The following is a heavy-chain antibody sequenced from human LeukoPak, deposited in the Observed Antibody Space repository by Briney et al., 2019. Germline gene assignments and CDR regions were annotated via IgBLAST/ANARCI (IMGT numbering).Heavy chain of an antibody. D-gene: IGHD1-26*01. V-gene: IGHV5-51*01. Sequence: GESLKISCKGSGYSFTSYWIGWVRQMPGKGLEWMGIIYPGDSDSRYSPSFQGQVTISADKSTNTAYLQWSSLKASDTAIYYCARQGVSSGLDYWGQGTLVAVSS. J-gene: IGHJ4*02. CDR2: IYPGDSDS. CDR1: GYSFTSYW. CDR3: ARQGVSSGLDY.